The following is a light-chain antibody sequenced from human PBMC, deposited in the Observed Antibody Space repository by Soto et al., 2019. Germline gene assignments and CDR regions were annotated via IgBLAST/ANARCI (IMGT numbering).Light chain of an antibody. V-gene: IGLV2-23*02. Sequence: QSALTQPTSMSGYPEQWITISRSGISNDGCSYNLVSWYQQHPGKAPKLMIYEVSKRPSGVSNRFSGSKSGNTASLTISGLQAEDEADYYCCSYAGSSTSYYVFRTGTKVTVL. CDR2: EVS. J-gene: IGLJ1*01. CDR3: CSYAGSSTSYYV. CDR1: SNDGCSYNL.